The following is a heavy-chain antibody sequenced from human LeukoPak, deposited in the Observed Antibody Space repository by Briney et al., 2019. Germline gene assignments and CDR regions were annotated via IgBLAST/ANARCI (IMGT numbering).Heavy chain of an antibody. Sequence: AASVKVSCKASGYTFTGYYMHWVRPAPGQGLEWMGWINPNSGGTNYAQKFQGRVTMTRDTSISTAYMELSRLRSDDTAVYYCARRWGVWATRTNLYDAFDIWGQGTMVTVSS. CDR3: ARRWGVWATRTNLYDAFDI. J-gene: IGHJ3*02. CDR2: INPNSGGT. D-gene: IGHD5-24*01. CDR1: GYTFTGYY. V-gene: IGHV1-2*02.